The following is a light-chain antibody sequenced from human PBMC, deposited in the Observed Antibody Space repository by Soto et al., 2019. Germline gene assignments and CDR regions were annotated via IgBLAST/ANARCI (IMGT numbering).Light chain of an antibody. J-gene: IGKJ2*01. CDR2: DAS. CDR3: QQSDSTPYT. Sequence: DIQMTQSPSSLSASVGDRVTITCRASQSISNYLNWYQQKPGKAPNLLIYDASSLLSEVPSRLGGSGSGTDFTLTISSLQPEDFSIYYCQQSDSTPYTVGQGTKLEIK. V-gene: IGKV1-39*01. CDR1: QSISNY.